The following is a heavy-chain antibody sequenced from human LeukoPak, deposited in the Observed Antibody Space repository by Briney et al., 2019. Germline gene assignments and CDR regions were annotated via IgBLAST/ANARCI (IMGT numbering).Heavy chain of an antibody. D-gene: IGHD2-15*01. CDR1: GFTFSSYA. J-gene: IGHJ3*02. V-gene: IGHV3-30-3*01. CDR3: ARDGAIVVVVADNDAFDI. CDR2: ISYDGGNK. Sequence: GGSLRLSCAASGFTFSSYAMHWVRQAPGKGLEWVAVISYDGGNKYYADSVKGRFTISRDNSKNTLYLQMNSLRAEDTAVYYCARDGAIVVVVADNDAFDIWGQGTMVTVSS.